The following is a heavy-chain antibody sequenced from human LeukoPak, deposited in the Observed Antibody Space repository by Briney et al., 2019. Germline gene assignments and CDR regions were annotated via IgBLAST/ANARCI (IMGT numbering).Heavy chain of an antibody. J-gene: IGHJ4*02. D-gene: IGHD4-17*01. V-gene: IGHV3-7*01. CDR1: GFTFSSYW. CDR3: ARDRLSGEYEDY. CDR2: IKLDGSEK. Sequence: GGSLRLSCAASGFTFSSYWMSWVRQAPGKGREWVANIKLDGSEKYYVASVKGRFTIARDNAKNSLYLQMNSLRAEDTAVYYCARDRLSGEYEDYWGQGTVVTVSS.